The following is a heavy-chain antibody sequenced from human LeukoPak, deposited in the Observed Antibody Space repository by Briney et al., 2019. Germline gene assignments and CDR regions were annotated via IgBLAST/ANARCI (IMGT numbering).Heavy chain of an antibody. CDR3: ARAPPGRKGYNPYYFDY. Sequence: GGSLRLSCTASGFIVSDNCMSWVRQAPGKGLEWVSLIYSLGDTYYVDSVKGRFTISRDNSKNTVYLQMNSLRVDDTAVYYCARAPPGRKGYNPYYFDYWGQGTRVTVSS. CDR1: GFIVSDNC. CDR2: IYSLGDT. V-gene: IGHV3-53*01. D-gene: IGHD5-24*01. J-gene: IGHJ4*02.